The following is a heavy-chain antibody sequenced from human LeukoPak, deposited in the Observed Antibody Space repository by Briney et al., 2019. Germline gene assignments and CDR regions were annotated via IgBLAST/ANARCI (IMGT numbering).Heavy chain of an antibody. D-gene: IGHD1-26*01. Sequence: SETLSLTCIVSGGSISGYYWSWIRQPAGKGLEWIGRIYTSGSTNYNPSLKSRVTMSVDTSKNQFSLKLSSVTAADTAVYYCARDSNYSGIDYWGQGTLVTVSS. CDR3: ARDSNYSGIDY. CDR1: GGSISGYY. V-gene: IGHV4-4*07. CDR2: IYTSGST. J-gene: IGHJ4*02.